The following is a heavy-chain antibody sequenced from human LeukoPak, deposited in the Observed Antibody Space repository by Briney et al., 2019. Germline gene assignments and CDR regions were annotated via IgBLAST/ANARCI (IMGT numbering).Heavy chain of an antibody. CDR1: GFTFRKSG. CDR3: ARTYYDILTGYNPYFDY. CDR2: LSDSGSRT. V-gene: IGHV3-21*01. D-gene: IGHD3-9*01. J-gene: IGHJ4*02. Sequence: PGGSLRLSCAASGFTFRKSGMNWVRQAPGRGLEWVSGLSDSGSRTYYADSVKGRFTISRDNAKNLLYLQMNSLRAEDTAVYYCARTYYDILTGYNPYFDYWGQGILVTVSS.